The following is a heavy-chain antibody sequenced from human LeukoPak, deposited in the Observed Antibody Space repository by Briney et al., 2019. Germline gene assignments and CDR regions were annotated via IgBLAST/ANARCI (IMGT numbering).Heavy chain of an antibody. CDR1: GGSISSGGYY. J-gene: IGHJ4*02. V-gene: IGHV4-31*03. D-gene: IGHD3-22*01. Sequence: PSETLSLTCTVSGGSISSGGYYWSWIRQHPGKGLEWIGYIYYSGSTYYNPSLKSRVTISVDTSKNQFSLKLSSATAADTAVYYCAGDSSGYYYKIDYWGQGTLVTVSS. CDR3: AGDSSGYYYKIDY. CDR2: IYYSGST.